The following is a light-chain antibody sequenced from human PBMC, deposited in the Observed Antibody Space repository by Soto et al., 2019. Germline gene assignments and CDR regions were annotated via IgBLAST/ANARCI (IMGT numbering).Light chain of an antibody. J-gene: IGKJ1*01. CDR2: GAS. CDR1: QSVSSN. V-gene: IGKV3-15*01. CDR3: QQYNTCPRP. Sequence: EIVMTQSPATLSVSPGERATLSCRASQSVSSNLAWYQQKPGQAPRLLIYGASTRATGIPARFSGSGSGTEFTLTISSLQSEDFGVYYHQQYNTCPRPLGHGPKADSK.